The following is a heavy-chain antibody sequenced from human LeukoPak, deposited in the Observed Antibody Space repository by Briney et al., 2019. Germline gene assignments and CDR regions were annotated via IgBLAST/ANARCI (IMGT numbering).Heavy chain of an antibody. CDR2: IYTSGIT. V-gene: IGHV4-61*02. J-gene: IGHJ5*02. Sequence: SETLSLTCTVSGGSINSGSYYWSWIRQPAGKGLEWIGRIYTSGITDYNPSLKSRVTISVDTSKNQFSLKLSSVTAADTAVYYCAREGTGYSSSWYSPYNWFDPWGQGTLVTVSS. D-gene: IGHD6-13*01. CDR3: AREGTGYSSSWYSPYNWFDP. CDR1: GGSINSGSYY.